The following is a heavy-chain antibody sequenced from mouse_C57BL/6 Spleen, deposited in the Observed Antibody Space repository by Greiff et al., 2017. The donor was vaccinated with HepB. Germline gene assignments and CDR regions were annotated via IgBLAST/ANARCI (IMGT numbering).Heavy chain of an antibody. Sequence: VQLKESGGGLVKPGGSLKLSCAASGFTFSDYGMHWVRQAPEKGLEWVAYISSGSSTIYYADTVKGRFTISRDNAKNTLFLQMTSLRSEDTAMYYCARRSRWDGFAYWGQGTLVTVSA. V-gene: IGHV5-17*01. J-gene: IGHJ3*01. CDR2: ISSGSSTI. CDR3: ARRSRWDGFAY. CDR1: GFTFSDYG. D-gene: IGHD4-1*01.